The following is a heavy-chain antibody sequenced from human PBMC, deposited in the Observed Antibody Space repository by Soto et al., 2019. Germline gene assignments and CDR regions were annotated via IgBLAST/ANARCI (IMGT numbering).Heavy chain of an antibody. CDR1: GGTFRNDA. J-gene: IGHJ5*02. Sequence: VQLVQSGAEVKKPGSSVRVSCRTSGGTFRNDAFSWVRQAPGQGLEWMGGIIPLFGTSDYEKKFQDRVTITADESASTVYLELRSLTSEDTAMYFCARDVIREMSTVGYGDLWGPGTLVTVSS. CDR3: ARDVIREMSTVGYGDL. D-gene: IGHD4-4*01. V-gene: IGHV1-69*01. CDR2: IIPLFGTS.